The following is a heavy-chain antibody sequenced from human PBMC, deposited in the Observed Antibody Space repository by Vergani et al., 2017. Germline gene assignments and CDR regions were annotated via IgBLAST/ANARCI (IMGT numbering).Heavy chain of an antibody. Sequence: QSGAEVKKPGASVRISCQASGYTFTDYGINWVRRAPGQGFPWMGTLSPSSGSPGYGQDFRGRVTMTRDLPTNTAYMELSSLRLDDRGFYYGLRGFDRETIWGQGTLLTVSS. V-gene: IGHV1-46*03. CDR1: GYTFTDYG. D-gene: IGHD1-26*01. J-gene: IGHJ4*02. CDR2: LSPSSGSP. CDR3: LRGFDRETI.